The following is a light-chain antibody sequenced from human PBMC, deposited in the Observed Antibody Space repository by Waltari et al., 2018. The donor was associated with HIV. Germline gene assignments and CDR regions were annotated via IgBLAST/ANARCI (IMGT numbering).Light chain of an antibody. Sequence: QSALTQPASVSGSPGQSITISCPGSSSNIGAGFDVHWYQQLPGTVPKLLIYGNSNRPSGVPHRFSGSKSGTSASLAITGLQAEDEADYYCQSYDRSLSGYVVFGGGTKLTVL. CDR3: QSYDRSLSGYVV. J-gene: IGLJ2*01. V-gene: IGLV1-40*01. CDR1: SSNIGAGFD. CDR2: GNS.